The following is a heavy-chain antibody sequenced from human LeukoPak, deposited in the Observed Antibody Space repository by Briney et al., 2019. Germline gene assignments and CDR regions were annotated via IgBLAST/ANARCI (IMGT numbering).Heavy chain of an antibody. D-gene: IGHD6-13*01. CDR2: ISSSSSYI. CDR1: GFTFSSYS. J-gene: IGHJ4*02. CDR3: ARDGPGIEAAENQIDY. Sequence: GGSLRLSCAASGFTFSSYSMNWVRQAPGKGLEWVSSISSSSSYIYYADSVKGRFTISRDNAKNSLYLQMNSLRAEDTAVYYCARDGPGIEAAENQIDYWGQGTLVTVSS. V-gene: IGHV3-21*01.